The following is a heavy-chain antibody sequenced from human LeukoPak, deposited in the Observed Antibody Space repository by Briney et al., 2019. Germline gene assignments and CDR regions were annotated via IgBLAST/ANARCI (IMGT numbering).Heavy chain of an antibody. V-gene: IGHV1-2*06. J-gene: IGHJ4*02. CDR1: GYTFTGYY. D-gene: IGHD1-26*01. Sequence: ASVKVSCKASGYTFTGYYMHWVRQAPGQGLEWMGRINPNSGGTNYAQKFQGRVTMTRDTSISTAYMELSRLRSDYTAVYYCARSPVGATGYFDYWGLGTLVTVSS. CDR2: INPNSGGT. CDR3: ARSPVGATGYFDY.